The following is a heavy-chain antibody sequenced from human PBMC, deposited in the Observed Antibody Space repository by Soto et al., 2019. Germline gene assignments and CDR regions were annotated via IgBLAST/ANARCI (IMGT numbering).Heavy chain of an antibody. J-gene: IGHJ4*02. CDR2: IYWDDDK. V-gene: IGHV2-5*02. CDR3: AHHPYYGLGSYSFDY. CDR1: GFSLTTSGVG. D-gene: IGHD3-10*01. Sequence: QITLKESGPTLVRPTQTLTLTCTFSGFSLTTSGVGVGWIRQPPGKAQAWLAVIYWDDDKRYSSSLKSRLTITKETSKNQVVLTMTIMDPVDTATYYCAHHPYYGLGSYSFDYWGQGTLVTVSS.